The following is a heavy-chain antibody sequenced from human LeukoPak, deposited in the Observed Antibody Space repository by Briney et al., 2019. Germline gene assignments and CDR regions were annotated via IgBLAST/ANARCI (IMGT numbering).Heavy chain of an antibody. CDR2: MFYSGRT. D-gene: IGHD2-21*01. V-gene: IGHV4-39*07. CDR3: ARQIAVVEPTDPNWFDS. CDR1: GDSISSGSYY. Sequence: SETLSLTCNVSGDSISSGSYYWGWIRQPPGKGLEWIGSMFYSGRTYYTPSLKSRVTMSSDTSKNQFSLRLTSVTAADTAVYYCARQIAVVEPTDPNWFDSWGQGTLVTVSS. J-gene: IGHJ5*01.